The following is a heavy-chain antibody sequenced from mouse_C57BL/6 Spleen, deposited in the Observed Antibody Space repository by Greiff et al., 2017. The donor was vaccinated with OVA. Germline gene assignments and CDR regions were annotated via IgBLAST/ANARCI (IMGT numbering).Heavy chain of an antibody. D-gene: IGHD2-5*01. CDR2: ISYDGSN. J-gene: IGHJ2*01. CDR3: ARAGYSNLFDY. CDR1: GYSITSGYY. Sequence: EVKLQESGPGLVKPSQSLSLTCSVTGYSITSGYYWNWIRQFPGNKLEWMGYISYDGSNNYNPSLKNRISITRDTSKNQFFLKLNSVTTEDTATYYCARAGYSNLFDYWGQGTTLTVS. V-gene: IGHV3-6*01.